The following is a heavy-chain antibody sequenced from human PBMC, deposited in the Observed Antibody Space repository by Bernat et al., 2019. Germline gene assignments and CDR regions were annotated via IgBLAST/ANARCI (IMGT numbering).Heavy chain of an antibody. V-gene: IGHV3-23*04. CDR2: ISGSGGST. Sequence: EVQLVESGGGLVQPGGSLRLSCAASGFTFSSYAMSWVRQAPGKGLEWVSAISGSGGSTDDADSVKGRFTMSRGKSKNTLYLKMNSLRAEDTAVYYGAKDDYYDSSAVRPRGAFDIWGQGTVVTVSS. CDR3: AKDDYYDSSAVRPRGAFDI. D-gene: IGHD3-22*01. J-gene: IGHJ3*02. CDR1: GFTFSSYA.